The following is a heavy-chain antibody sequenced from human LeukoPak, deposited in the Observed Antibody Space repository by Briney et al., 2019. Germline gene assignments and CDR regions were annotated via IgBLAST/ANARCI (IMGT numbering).Heavy chain of an antibody. V-gene: IGHV1-2*02. CDR3: ARGPRYYYDSSGYYGRGAYYYYYYMDV. Sequence: ASVKVSCKASGYTFTGYYMHWVRQAPGQGLEWMGWINPNSGGTNYAQKFQGRVTMTRDTSISTAYMELSRLRSDDTAVYYCARGPRYYYDSSGYYGRGAYYYYYYMDVWGKGTTVTVSS. J-gene: IGHJ6*03. CDR1: GYTFTGYY. CDR2: INPNSGGT. D-gene: IGHD3-22*01.